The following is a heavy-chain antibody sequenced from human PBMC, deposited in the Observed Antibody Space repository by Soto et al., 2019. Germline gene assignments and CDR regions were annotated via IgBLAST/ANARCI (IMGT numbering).Heavy chain of an antibody. V-gene: IGHV3-21*01. CDR2: ISTTGSKI. CDR3: ARGYDVVRVPVAIRVGYFDH. Sequence: EVDLVESGGGLAKPGGALRLSCTDSGFTFSSHTMNCVRQAPGKGLEWVSSISTTGSKIYYGDSVMGRFTISRDNAKNSLYLQLNNLRVEDTAVYYCARGYDVVRVPVAIRVGYFDHWGQGTVVTVSS. D-gene: IGHD3-16*01. J-gene: IGHJ4*02. CDR1: GFTFSSHT.